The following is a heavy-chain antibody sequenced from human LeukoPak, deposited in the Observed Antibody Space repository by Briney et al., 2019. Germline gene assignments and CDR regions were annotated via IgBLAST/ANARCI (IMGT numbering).Heavy chain of an antibody. CDR2: ISSSSSYI. Sequence: GGSLRLSCAASGFIFSSYGMNWVRQAPGKGLEWVSSISSSSSYIYYADSVKGRFTISRDNAKNSLYLQMNSLRAEDTAVYYCASYVGATTVYFDYWGQGTLVTVSS. J-gene: IGHJ4*02. V-gene: IGHV3-21*01. CDR1: GFIFSSYG. D-gene: IGHD1-26*01. CDR3: ASYVGATTVYFDY.